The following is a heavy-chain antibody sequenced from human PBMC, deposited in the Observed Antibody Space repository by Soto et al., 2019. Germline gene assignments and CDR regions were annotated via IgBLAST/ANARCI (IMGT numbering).Heavy chain of an antibody. CDR2: ISGSGGST. Sequence: GGSLRLSCAASGLTFSSYAMSWVRQAPGKGLEWVSAISGSGGSTYYADSVKGRFTISRDNSKNTLYLQMNSLRAEDTAVYYCAKVAPFDGSGLWGAYYYYMDVWGKGTTVSVSS. V-gene: IGHV3-23*01. CDR3: AKVAPFDGSGLWGAYYYYMDV. CDR1: GLTFSSYA. J-gene: IGHJ6*03. D-gene: IGHD3-10*01.